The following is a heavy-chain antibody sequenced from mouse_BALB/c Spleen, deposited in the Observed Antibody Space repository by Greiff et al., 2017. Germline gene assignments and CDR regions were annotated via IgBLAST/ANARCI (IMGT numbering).Heavy chain of an antibody. CDR2: INSNGGST. D-gene: IGHD1-1*02. V-gene: IGHV5-6-3*01. CDR3: ARVYGDY. Sequence: DVMLVESGGGLVQPGGSLKLSCAASGFTFSSYGMSWVRQTPDKRLELVATINSNGGSTYYPDSVKGRFTISRDNAKNTLYLQMSSLKSEDTAMYYCARVYGDYWGQGTTLTVSS. CDR1: GFTFSSYG. J-gene: IGHJ2*01.